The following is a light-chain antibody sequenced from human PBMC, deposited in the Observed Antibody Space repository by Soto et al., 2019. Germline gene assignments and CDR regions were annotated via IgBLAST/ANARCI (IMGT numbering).Light chain of an antibody. CDR3: SSYRTSSTLHVI. Sequence: QSALTQPASVSGSPGQSITISCTGTSSDVGGYRYVSWYQQHPGKAPKLMIYEVSNRPSGVSNRFSGSKSGNTASLTISGLQAEDEADYYCSSYRTSSTLHVIFGGGTQLTVL. J-gene: IGLJ7*01. CDR1: SSDVGGYRY. CDR2: EVS. V-gene: IGLV2-14*01.